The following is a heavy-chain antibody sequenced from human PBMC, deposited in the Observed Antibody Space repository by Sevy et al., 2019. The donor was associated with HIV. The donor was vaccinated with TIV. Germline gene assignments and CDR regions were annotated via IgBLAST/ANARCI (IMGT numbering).Heavy chain of an antibody. D-gene: IGHD6-6*01. CDR2: IYYSGST. CDR1: GDSIGTYY. J-gene: IGHJ4*01. Sequence: SETLSLTCTVSGDSIGTYYWTWIRQPPGKGLEWIGYIYYSGSTKYNPSLKSRVTISVDTSKNQFSLKLSSVTAADTAVYYCARAGSSSPPTYFFDYWRHGTLVTVSS. V-gene: IGHV4-59*01. CDR3: ARAGSSSPPTYFFDY.